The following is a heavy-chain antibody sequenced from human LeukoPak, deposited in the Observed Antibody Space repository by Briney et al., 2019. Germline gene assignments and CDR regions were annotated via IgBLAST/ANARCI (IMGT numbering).Heavy chain of an antibody. CDR2: IYSGGST. Sequence: PGGSLRLSCAASGFTVSSNYMSWVRQAPGKGLEGVSVIYSGGSTYYADSVKGRCTISRDNSKNTLYLQMNSLRAEDTAVYYCARGGAHYYDSSGYYYPDAFDIWGQGTMVTVSS. CDR1: GFTVSSNY. J-gene: IGHJ3*02. CDR3: ARGGAHYYDSSGYYYPDAFDI. D-gene: IGHD3-22*01. V-gene: IGHV3-66*01.